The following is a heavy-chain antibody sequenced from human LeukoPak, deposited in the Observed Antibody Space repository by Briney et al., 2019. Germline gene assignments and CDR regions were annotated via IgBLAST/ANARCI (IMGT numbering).Heavy chain of an antibody. V-gene: IGHV3-49*04. Sequence: GGSLRLSCTASGFTFGVYAMSWVRQAPGKGLEWVGFIRSKEYGGTTEYAASVKGRFTISRDDSKSIAYLQINGLKTEDTAVYYCTREWELPPMLGSFDIWGHGTMVTVPS. CDR3: TREWELPPMLGSFDI. D-gene: IGHD1-26*01. CDR1: GFTFGVYA. J-gene: IGHJ3*02. CDR2: IRSKEYGGTT.